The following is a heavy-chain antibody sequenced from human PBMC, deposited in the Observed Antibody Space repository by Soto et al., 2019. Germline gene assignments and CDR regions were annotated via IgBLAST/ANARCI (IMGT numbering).Heavy chain of an antibody. V-gene: IGHV3-43*01. Sequence: GGSLRLSCAASGFTFDDYTMHWVRQAPGKGLEWISLISWDGGSTYYADSVKGRFTISRDNSKNSLYLQMNSLRTEDTALYYCAKDSFSGGWGGKNYYYYGMDVWGQGTTVTVSS. CDR2: ISWDGGST. CDR3: AKDSFSGGWGGKNYYYYGMDV. CDR1: GFTFDDYT. D-gene: IGHD3-16*01. J-gene: IGHJ6*02.